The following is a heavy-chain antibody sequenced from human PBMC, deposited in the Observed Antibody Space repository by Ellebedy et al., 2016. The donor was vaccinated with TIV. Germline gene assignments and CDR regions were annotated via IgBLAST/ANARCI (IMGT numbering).Heavy chain of an antibody. CDR2: ISGSGGST. D-gene: IGHD1-26*01. CDR1: GFTFSSYA. Sequence: GESLKISCAASGFTFSSYAMSWVRQAPGKGLEWVSAISGSGGSTYYADSVKGRFTISRDNSKNTLYLQMNSLRAEDTAVYYCARDIFERSGGYYSYWGQGTLVTVSS. CDR3: ARDIFERSGGYYSY. V-gene: IGHV3-23*01. J-gene: IGHJ4*02.